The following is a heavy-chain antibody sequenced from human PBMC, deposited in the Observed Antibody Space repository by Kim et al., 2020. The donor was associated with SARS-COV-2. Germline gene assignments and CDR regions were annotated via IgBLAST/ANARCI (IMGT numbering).Heavy chain of an antibody. Sequence: SVKSRITLFRDNSKNTLYLQMNSLRAEETAVYYCEKSHAGTVTLSSFDYWGQGTLVTVSS. J-gene: IGHJ4*02. CDR3: EKSHAGTVTLSSFDY. V-gene: IGHV3-23*01. D-gene: IGHD4-4*01.